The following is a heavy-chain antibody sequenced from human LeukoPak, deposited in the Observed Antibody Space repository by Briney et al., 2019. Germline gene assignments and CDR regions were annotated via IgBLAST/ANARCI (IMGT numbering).Heavy chain of an antibody. J-gene: IGHJ5*02. Sequence: GASVKVSCKASGYTFTSYGISWVRQAPGQGVEWMGWISAYNGNTNYAQKLQGRVTMTTDTSTSTAYMELRSLRSDDTAVYYCARNLYSSSSTDWFDPWGQGTLVTVSS. CDR1: GYTFTSYG. D-gene: IGHD6-6*01. V-gene: IGHV1-18*01. CDR3: ARNLYSSSSTDWFDP. CDR2: ISAYNGNT.